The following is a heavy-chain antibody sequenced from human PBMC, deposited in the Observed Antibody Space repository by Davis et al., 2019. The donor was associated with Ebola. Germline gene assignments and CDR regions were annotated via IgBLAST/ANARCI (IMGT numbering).Heavy chain of an antibody. Sequence: AASVKVSCKASGYTFTSYGISWVRQAPGQGLEWMGWISAYNGNTNYAQILQGRVTMTTDTSTGTAYMELRSLRSDDTAVYFCARTSIVGTTTTASDIWGQGTVVTVSS. CDR2: ISAYNGNT. CDR1: GYTFTSYG. V-gene: IGHV1-18*01. J-gene: IGHJ3*02. CDR3: ARTSIVGTTTTASDI. D-gene: IGHD1-26*01.